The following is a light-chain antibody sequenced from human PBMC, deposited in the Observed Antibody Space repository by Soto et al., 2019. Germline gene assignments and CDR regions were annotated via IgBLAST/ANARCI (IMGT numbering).Light chain of an antibody. CDR3: QKYNSAPRT. V-gene: IGKV1-27*01. CDR2: AAS. CDR1: QGISNY. Sequence: DIQMTQSPSSLSASVGDRVTITCPASQGISNYLAWYQQKPGKVPKLLIYAASTLQSGVPSRFSGSGSGTDFTLTISSLQPEDVATYYCQKYNSAPRTFGQGTKVEIK. J-gene: IGKJ1*01.